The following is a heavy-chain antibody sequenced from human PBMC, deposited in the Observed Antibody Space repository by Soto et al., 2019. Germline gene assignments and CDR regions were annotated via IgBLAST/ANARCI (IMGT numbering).Heavy chain of an antibody. J-gene: IGHJ4*02. CDR1: GFIFSNYW. D-gene: IGHD3-9*01. V-gene: IGHV3-7*03. Sequence: EVRLVESGGGLVQPGGSLRLSCAASGFIFSNYWMTWVRQAPGKGLEWVAVIKDDGSEKYYLDSVKGRFTISRDNAENSLYLQMDSLRVEDAAVYYCVRDSGSEILPGYQHFDSWGQGTLVTVSS. CDR2: IKDDGSEK. CDR3: VRDSGSEILPGYQHFDS.